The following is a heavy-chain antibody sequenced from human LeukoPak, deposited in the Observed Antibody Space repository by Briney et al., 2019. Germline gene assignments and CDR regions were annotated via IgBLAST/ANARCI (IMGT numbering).Heavy chain of an antibody. Sequence: SETLSLTCTVSGDSISSTNYYWGWIRQPPGKGLEWIGSIYYSGSTYYNPSLESRVTISVDTSTNHFSLKRSSVTAADTAVYYCATSGWYLLPGVYWGQGTLVTVSS. V-gene: IGHV4-39*01. D-gene: IGHD6-19*01. J-gene: IGHJ4*02. CDR1: GDSISSTNYY. CDR3: ATSGWYLLPGVY. CDR2: IYYSGST.